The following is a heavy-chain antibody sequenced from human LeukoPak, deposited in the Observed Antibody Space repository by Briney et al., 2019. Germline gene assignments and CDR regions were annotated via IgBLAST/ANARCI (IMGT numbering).Heavy chain of an antibody. Sequence: GSLVLSCAASGFPFKSYRMNWVRQAPGKGVEWGASIISSISYIYYAHSVTGQFTISRDNANNSLYLQMNSLRAEDTAVYFCARIGRELQLWLPVNYFDYWGQGTLVTVSS. CDR1: GFPFKSYR. V-gene: IGHV3-21*01. J-gene: IGHJ4*02. CDR2: IISSISYI. CDR3: ARIGRELQLWLPVNYFDY. D-gene: IGHD5-18*01.